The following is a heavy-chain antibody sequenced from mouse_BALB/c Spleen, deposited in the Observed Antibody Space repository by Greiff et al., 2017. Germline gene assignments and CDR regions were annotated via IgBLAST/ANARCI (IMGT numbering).Heavy chain of an antibody. J-gene: IGHJ4*01. CDR2: IWAGGST. V-gene: IGHV2-9*02. D-gene: IGHD2-1*01. CDR3: AREGYGNYAMDY. CDR1: GFSLTSYG. Sequence: QVQLKESGPGLVAPSQSLSITCTVSGFSLTSYGVHWVRQPPGKGLEWLGVIWAGGSTNYNSALMSRLSISKDNSKSQVFLKMTSLQTDDTAMYYCAREGYGNYAMDYWGQGTSVTVSS.